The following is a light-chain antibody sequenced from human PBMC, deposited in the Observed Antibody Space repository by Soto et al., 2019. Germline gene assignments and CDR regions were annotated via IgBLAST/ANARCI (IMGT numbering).Light chain of an antibody. Sequence: EIVLTQSPATLSLSPGDRATLSCRASQSVGSYLAWYQQKPGQAPRLLIYDASNRATGIPARFSGSGSGTDFTLTITSLGPEDFAVYYCQQRSNWPSTFGGGTKVEIK. CDR2: DAS. J-gene: IGKJ4*01. V-gene: IGKV3-11*01. CDR1: QSVGSY. CDR3: QQRSNWPST.